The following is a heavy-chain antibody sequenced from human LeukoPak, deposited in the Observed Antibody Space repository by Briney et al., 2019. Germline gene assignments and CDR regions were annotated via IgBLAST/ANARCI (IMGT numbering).Heavy chain of an antibody. CDR2: IYYSGST. V-gene: IGHV4-39*01. CDR3: ARGRAYYYDSSGYYGFDY. Sequence: PSETLSLTCTVSGGSISSSSYYWGWIRQPPGKGLEWIGSIYYSGSTYYNPSLKSRVTISVDTSKNQFSLKLSSVTAADTAVYYCARGRAYYYDSSGYYGFDYWGQGTLVTVSS. CDR1: GGSISSSSYY. D-gene: IGHD3-22*01. J-gene: IGHJ4*02.